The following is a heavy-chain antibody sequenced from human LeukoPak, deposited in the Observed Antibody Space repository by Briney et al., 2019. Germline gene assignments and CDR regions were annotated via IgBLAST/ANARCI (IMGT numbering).Heavy chain of an antibody. CDR2: IYYSEST. CDR3: ARDRGCSSTSCYTDAFDI. J-gene: IGHJ3*02. D-gene: IGHD2-2*02. V-gene: IGHV4-31*03. Sequence: SETLSLTCTVSRGSITSGGYYLSWIRQHPGKGLEWIGYIYYSESTYFNPSLKSRVTISIDTSKNQFSLKLSSVTAADTAVYYCARDRGCSSTSCYTDAFDIWGQGTMVTVSS. CDR1: RGSITSGGYY.